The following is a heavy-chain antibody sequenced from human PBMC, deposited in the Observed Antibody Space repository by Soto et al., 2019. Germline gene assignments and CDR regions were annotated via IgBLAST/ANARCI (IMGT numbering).Heavy chain of an antibody. D-gene: IGHD3-10*01. CDR1: GYTFTGYY. CDR2: INPNSGGT. CDR3: ASSVLLWFGETNYYYYAMDV. J-gene: IGHJ6*02. V-gene: IGHV1-2*02. Sequence: ASVKVSCKASGYTFTGYYMHWLRQAPGQGLEWMGWINPNSGGTNYAQKFRGRVTMTRDTSISAAYMELSRLRSDDTAVYYCASSVLLWFGETNYYYYAMDVWGQGTTVTVSS.